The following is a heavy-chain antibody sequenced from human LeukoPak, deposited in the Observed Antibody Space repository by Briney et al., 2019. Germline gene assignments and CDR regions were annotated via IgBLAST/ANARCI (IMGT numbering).Heavy chain of an antibody. D-gene: IGHD3-3*01. CDR2: ISGSGGST. CDR1: GFTLSSYA. CDR3: ARANYDLHDFDY. J-gene: IGHJ4*02. V-gene: IGHV3-23*01. Sequence: GGSLRLSCAASGFTLSSYAMSWVRQAPGKGLEWVSGISGSGGSTYHADSVKGRFTISRDNSKNTLYLQMNSLRAEDTAVYYCARANYDLHDFDYWGQGTLVTVSS.